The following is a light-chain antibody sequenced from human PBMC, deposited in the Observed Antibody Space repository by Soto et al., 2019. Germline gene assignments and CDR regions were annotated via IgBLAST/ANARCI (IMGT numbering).Light chain of an antibody. CDR1: QSVSINY. J-gene: IGKJ1*01. CDR3: QQYETSPRA. V-gene: IGKV3-20*01. Sequence: IVLTQSPGTLSLSPGERATLSCRASQSVSINYLAWYQQRPGQAPRLLIYGASSRVTGIPDRFSGSGSGKDFTLTISRLEPEDFGIYYCQQYETSPRAFGRGTKVEIK. CDR2: GAS.